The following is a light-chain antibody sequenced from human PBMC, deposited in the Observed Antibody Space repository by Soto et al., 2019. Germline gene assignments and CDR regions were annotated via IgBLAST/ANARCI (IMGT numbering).Light chain of an antibody. CDR1: QGINIY. J-gene: IGKJ4*01. Sequence: DIQMTQSPSSLSASVGDRVTTTCRASQGINIYLAWYKQKAGKVPKLLIYDASTLQSGVPSRFSGSGSGTDFTLTISGLQPEDVATYYCQKYNGAPLAFGGGTKVEIK. V-gene: IGKV1-27*01. CDR3: QKYNGAPLA. CDR2: DAS.